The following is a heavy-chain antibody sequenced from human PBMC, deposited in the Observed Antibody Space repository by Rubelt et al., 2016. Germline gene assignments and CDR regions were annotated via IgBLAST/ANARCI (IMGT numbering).Heavy chain of an antibody. CDR2: IYNSVYP. V-gene: IGHV4-59*08. J-gene: IGHJ6*02. Sequence: ESGPGLVKPSETLSLTCTVSGGSISSDPWTWIRQPPGKGLKWIGYIYNSVYPNYNPALKSRVAISINTSKNHFSLRLTSVTAADTAIYYCASLNIAPRPVSMDVWGQGTTVTVSS. D-gene: IGHD6-6*01. CDR3: ASLNIAPRPVSMDV. CDR1: GGSISSDP.